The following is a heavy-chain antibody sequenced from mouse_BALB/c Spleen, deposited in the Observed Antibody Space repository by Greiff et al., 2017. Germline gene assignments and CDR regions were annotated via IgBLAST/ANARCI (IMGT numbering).Heavy chain of an antibody. CDR2: IWGDGST. Sequence: VKLVESGPGLVAPSQSLSITCTVSGFSLTGYGVNWVRQPPGKGLEWLGMIWGDGSTDYNSALKSRLSISKDNSKSQVFLKMNSLQTDDTARYYCARGPSFTTATWFAYWGQGTLVTVSA. CDR1: GFSLTGYG. CDR3: ARGPSFTTATWFAY. D-gene: IGHD1-2*01. V-gene: IGHV2-6-7*01. J-gene: IGHJ3*01.